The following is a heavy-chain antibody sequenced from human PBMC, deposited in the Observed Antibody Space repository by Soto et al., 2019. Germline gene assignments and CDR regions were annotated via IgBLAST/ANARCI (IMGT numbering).Heavy chain of an antibody. V-gene: IGHV1-24*01. CDR2: FDPEDGET. Sequence: GASVKVSCKVSGYTLTELSMHWVRQAPGKGLEWMGGFDPEDGETIYAQKFQGRVTMTEDTSTDTAYMELSSLRSEDTAVYYCATLEHIGLQQSLVWWFDPWGQGTLVTASS. J-gene: IGHJ5*02. D-gene: IGHD6-19*01. CDR3: ATLEHIGLQQSLVWWFDP. CDR1: GYTLTELS.